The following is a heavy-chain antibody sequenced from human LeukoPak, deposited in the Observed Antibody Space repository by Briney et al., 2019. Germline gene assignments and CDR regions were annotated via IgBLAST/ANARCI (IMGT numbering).Heavy chain of an antibody. J-gene: IGHJ4*02. D-gene: IGHD3-3*01. V-gene: IGHV3-30*18. CDR3: AKEHDFWSGLHDY. CDR1: GFTFISYG. CDR2: ISYDGSNK. Sequence: GGSLRLSCAASGFTFISYGMHWVRQAPGKGLEWVAVISYDGSNKYYADSVKGRFTISRDNSKNTLYLQMNSLRAEDTAVYYCAKEHDFWSGLHDYWGQGTLVTVSS.